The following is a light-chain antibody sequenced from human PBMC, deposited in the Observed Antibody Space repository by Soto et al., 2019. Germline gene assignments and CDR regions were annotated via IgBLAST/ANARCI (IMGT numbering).Light chain of an antibody. CDR3: QQYYTVPRT. Sequence: DIVMTQSPDSLAVSLGERATINCKSSQSVLYSSNNKNYLAWYQQKPGQPPKLLFYWASTRESGVPDRFSGSGSGTDFTLTISSLQAGDVAVYYCQQYYTVPRTFGRGTNVEIK. V-gene: IGKV4-1*01. CDR2: WAS. J-gene: IGKJ1*01. CDR1: QSVLYSSNNKNY.